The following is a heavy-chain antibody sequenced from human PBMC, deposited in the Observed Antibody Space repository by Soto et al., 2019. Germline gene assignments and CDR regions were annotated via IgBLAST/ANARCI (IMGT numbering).Heavy chain of an antibody. Sequence: QITLKESGPTLVRPTQNLTLTCAFSGYSLSTSGVGVGWIRQPPGKALEWLAVIYWDDSKHYSPSLRRRLTITKDTSKNQVVLTMTNMDPMDTGTYFCAHKGPEDWPLDYWGQGTLVTVSS. CDR2: IYWDDSK. D-gene: IGHD3-9*01. J-gene: IGHJ4*02. V-gene: IGHV2-5*02. CDR1: GYSLSTSGVG. CDR3: AHKGPEDWPLDY.